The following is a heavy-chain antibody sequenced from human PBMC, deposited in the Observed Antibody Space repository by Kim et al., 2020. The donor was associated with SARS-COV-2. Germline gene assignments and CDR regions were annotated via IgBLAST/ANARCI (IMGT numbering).Heavy chain of an antibody. Sequence: PSLKSRVTIAVETSKSQFSLKLSSVTAAETAVYYCARRITMVRVRDWFDPWGQGTLVTVSS. D-gene: IGHD3-10*01. J-gene: IGHJ5*02. V-gene: IGHV4-34*01. CDR3: ARRITMVRVRDWFDP.